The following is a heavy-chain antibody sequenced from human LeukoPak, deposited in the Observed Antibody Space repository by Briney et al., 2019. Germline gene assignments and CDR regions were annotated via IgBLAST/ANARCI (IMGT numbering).Heavy chain of an antibody. Sequence: GGSLILSCAAPGFTFSSYAMHWVRPAPGKGLEWVAVISYDGSNKYYADSVKGRFTISRDNSKNTLYLQMNSLRAEDTAVYYCARDRYGSGSYDHFDYWGQGTLVTVSS. D-gene: IGHD3-10*01. CDR3: ARDRYGSGSYDHFDY. J-gene: IGHJ4*02. CDR1: GFTFSSYA. CDR2: ISYDGSNK. V-gene: IGHV3-30-3*01.